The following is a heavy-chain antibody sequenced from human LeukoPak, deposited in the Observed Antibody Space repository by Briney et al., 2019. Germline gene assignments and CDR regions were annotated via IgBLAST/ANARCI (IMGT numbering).Heavy chain of an antibody. CDR3: AKDPYSSRMEYFRQ. V-gene: IGHV3-30*18. CDR1: GFTFSNYG. J-gene: IGHJ1*01. Sequence: PGGSLRLSCVASGFTFSNYGMHWVRQAPGEGLEWVTTISYDGNDEYYADSVKGRFTISRDNSKNTLYLEMSSLRIEDTAVYYCAKDPYSSRMEYFRQWGQGTLVIVSS. D-gene: IGHD3-22*01. CDR2: ISYDGNDE.